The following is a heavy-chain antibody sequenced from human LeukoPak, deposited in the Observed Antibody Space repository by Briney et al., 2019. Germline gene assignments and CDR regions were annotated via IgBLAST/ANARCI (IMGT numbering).Heavy chain of an antibody. CDR2: ISYDGSNK. Sequence: GGSLRLSCAASGFTFSSYGMHWVRQAPGKGLEWVAVISYDGSNKYYADSVKGRFTISRDNSKNTLYLQMNSLRAEDTAVYYCAKDLLGSGSSLGPDYWGQGTLVTVSS. V-gene: IGHV3-30*18. CDR1: GFTFSSYG. D-gene: IGHD3-10*02. CDR3: AKDLLGSGSSLGPDY. J-gene: IGHJ4*02.